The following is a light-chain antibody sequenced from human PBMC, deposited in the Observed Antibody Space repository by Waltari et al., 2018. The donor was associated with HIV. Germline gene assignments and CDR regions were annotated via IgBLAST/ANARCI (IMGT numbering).Light chain of an antibody. CDR2: TVS. CDR3: MQRIESPIT. CDR1: QSLLDNNDGNTY. Sequence: DIVMTQTPLCLPVTPGEPASISCRSSQSLLDNNDGNTYLDWYLQKTGQSPQLLIYTVSYRTSGVPDRFSGSGSGTDFTLKISRVEAEDVGVYYCMQRIESPITFGQGTRLEIK. J-gene: IGKJ5*01. V-gene: IGKV2-40*01.